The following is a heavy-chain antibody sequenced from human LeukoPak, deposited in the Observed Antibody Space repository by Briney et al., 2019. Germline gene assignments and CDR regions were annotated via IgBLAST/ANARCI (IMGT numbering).Heavy chain of an antibody. CDR1: GFIFSSFD. D-gene: IGHD3-10*01. Sequence: GGSLRLSCTASGFIFSSFDISWVRQAPGKGLEWVSSISGGGRNIYYADSVKGHFTISRDNSKNTLYLQMNSLRVEDTAVYYCARGSGSNWFDPWCQGTQVTVSS. CDR2: ISGGGRNI. J-gene: IGHJ5*02. CDR3: ARGSGSNWFDP. V-gene: IGHV3-23*01.